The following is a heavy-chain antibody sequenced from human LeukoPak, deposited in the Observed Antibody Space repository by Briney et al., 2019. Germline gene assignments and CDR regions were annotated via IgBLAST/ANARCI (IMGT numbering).Heavy chain of an antibody. D-gene: IGHD5-12*01. CDR3: ARRRGRGYDLPSQCYFDY. CDR2: IYHSGST. CDR1: GGSIRSYY. J-gene: IGHJ4*02. Sequence: SETLSLTCTVSGGSIRSYYWSWIRQPPGKGLEWIGYIYHSGSTNYNPSLKSRVTISVDTSRNQFSLKLSSVTAADTAVYYCARRRGRGYDLPSQCYFDYWGQGTLVTVSS. V-gene: IGHV4-59*08.